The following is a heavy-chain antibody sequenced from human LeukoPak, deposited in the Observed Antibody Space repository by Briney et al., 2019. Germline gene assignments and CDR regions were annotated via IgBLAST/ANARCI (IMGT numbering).Heavy chain of an antibody. CDR1: GFTFKNNW. V-gene: IGHV3-74*03. Sequence: PGGSLRLSCVASGFTFKNNWMHWVRLAPGRGLMWVSRINTDGSRTTYADSVRGRFTISRDNAKSTLYLQMSSLKAEDTAVYYCARIIGYSNQFDYWGQGTLVTVSS. D-gene: IGHD5-18*01. CDR2: INTDGSRT. J-gene: IGHJ4*02. CDR3: ARIIGYSNQFDY.